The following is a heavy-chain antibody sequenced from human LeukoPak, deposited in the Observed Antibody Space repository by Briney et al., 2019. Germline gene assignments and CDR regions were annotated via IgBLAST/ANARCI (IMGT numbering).Heavy chain of an antibody. V-gene: IGHV3-23*01. CDR3: AKDSNYDFWSGYSYYFDY. CDR2: ISGSGGST. CDR1: GVTFSSYA. D-gene: IGHD3-3*01. J-gene: IGHJ4*02. Sequence: GGSLRLSCAASGVTFSSYAMSWVRQAPGKGLEWVSAISGSGGSTYYADSVKGRFTISRDNSKNTLYLQMNSLRAEDTAVYYCAKDSNYDFWSGYSYYFDYWGQGTLVTVSS.